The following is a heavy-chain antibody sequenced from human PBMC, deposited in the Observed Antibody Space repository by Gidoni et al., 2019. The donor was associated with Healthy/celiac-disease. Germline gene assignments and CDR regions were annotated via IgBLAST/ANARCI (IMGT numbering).Heavy chain of an antibody. CDR2: SSWNSGSI. CDR3: AKENYYDSSGYYDY. CDR1: GFTFGDYA. J-gene: IGHJ4*02. V-gene: IGHV3-9*01. D-gene: IGHD3-22*01. Sequence: EVQLVESGGGLVQPGRSLRLPCDASGFTFGDYAMHGGRQAPGKGLEWGSGSSWNSGSIGYADSVKGRFTISRDNAKNSLYLQMNSLRAEDTALYYCAKENYYDSSGYYDYWGQGTLVTVSS.